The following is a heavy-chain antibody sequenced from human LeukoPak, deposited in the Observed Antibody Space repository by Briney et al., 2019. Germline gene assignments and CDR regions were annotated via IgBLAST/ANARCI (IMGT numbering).Heavy chain of an antibody. J-gene: IGHJ6*02. CDR3: AKGYWAYYDSSGYYPLDYYYYGMDV. D-gene: IGHD3-22*01. Sequence: GGSLRLSCAASGFTFSSYAMSWVRQAPGKGLEWVSAISGSGGSTYYADFVKGRFTISRDNSKNTLYLQMNSLRAEDTAVYYCAKGYWAYYDSSGYYPLDYYYYGMDVWGQGTTVTVSS. CDR2: ISGSGGST. V-gene: IGHV3-23*01. CDR1: GFTFSSYA.